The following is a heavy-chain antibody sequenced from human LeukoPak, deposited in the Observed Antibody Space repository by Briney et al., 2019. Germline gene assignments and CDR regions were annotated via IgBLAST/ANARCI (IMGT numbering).Heavy chain of an antibody. J-gene: IGHJ4*02. Sequence: PGGSLRLSCAASGFTFSSYAMSWVRQAPGKGLEWVSAINGGGTTTSYADSVKGRFTISRDNSKNTLYLQMNSLGAEDTPVYYCARGVAVSSRIAAVWGQGTPVTVSP. CDR2: INGGGTTT. V-gene: IGHV3-23*01. CDR3: ARGVAVSSRIAAV. D-gene: IGHD6-13*01. CDR1: GFTFSSYA.